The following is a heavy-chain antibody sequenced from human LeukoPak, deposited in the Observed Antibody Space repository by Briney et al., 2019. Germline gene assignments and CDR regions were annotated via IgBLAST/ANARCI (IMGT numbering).Heavy chain of an antibody. J-gene: IGHJ4*02. CDR3: ARNYDILTGYYFDY. V-gene: IGHV1-69*04. Sequence: GASVKVSCKASGGTFSSYAISWVRQAPGQGLEWMGRIIPILGIANYAQKFQGRVTITPDKSTSTAYMELSSLRSEDTAVYYCARNYDILTGYYFDYWGQGTLVTVCS. CDR2: IIPILGIA. CDR1: GGTFSSYA. D-gene: IGHD3-9*01.